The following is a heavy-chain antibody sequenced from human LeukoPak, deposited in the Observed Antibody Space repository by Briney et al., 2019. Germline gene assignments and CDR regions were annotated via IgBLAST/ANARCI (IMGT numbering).Heavy chain of an antibody. CDR2: MSAYNGNT. D-gene: IGHD3-22*01. J-gene: IGHJ4*02. V-gene: IGHV1-18*01. CDR3: ARAPTYYYDSSGYSDY. Sequence: ASVKVSCKASGYTFTSYGISWVRQAPGQGLEWMGWMSAYNGNTNYAQKLQGRVTMTTDTYTSTAYMELRSLRSDDTAVYYCARAPTYYYDSSGYSDYWGQGTLVTVSS. CDR1: GYTFTSYG.